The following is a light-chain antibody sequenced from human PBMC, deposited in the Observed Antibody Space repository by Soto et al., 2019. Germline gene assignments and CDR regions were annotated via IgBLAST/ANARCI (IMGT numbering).Light chain of an antibody. CDR3: SSYTSSSTPVV. Sequence: QSVLTQPASVSGSPGQSITISCTGTSSDVGGYNYVSWYQQHPGKAPKLMIYDVSNRPSGVSNRFSGSKSDNTASLTISGLQAEDEADYYCSSYTSSSTPVVFGGGTKVTVL. J-gene: IGLJ2*01. CDR1: SSDVGGYNY. V-gene: IGLV2-14*01. CDR2: DVS.